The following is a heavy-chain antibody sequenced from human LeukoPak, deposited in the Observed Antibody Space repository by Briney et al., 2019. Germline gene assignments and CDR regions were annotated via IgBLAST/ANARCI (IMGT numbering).Heavy chain of an antibody. D-gene: IGHD2-8*02. V-gene: IGHV6-1*01. CDR2: TYYRSKWYN. CDR3: ARRSTTGGGIEY. J-gene: IGHJ4*02. CDR1: GDSVSRNSAA. Sequence: SQTLSLTCAISGDSVSRNSAAWNWIRQSPSRGLEWLGRTYYRSKWYNDYAVSVKSRITINADTSKNQFSLQLNSVTREDTAVYYCARRSTTGGGIEYWGQGTLVTVSS.